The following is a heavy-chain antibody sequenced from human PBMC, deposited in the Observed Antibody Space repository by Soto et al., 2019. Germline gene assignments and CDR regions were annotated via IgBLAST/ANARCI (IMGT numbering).Heavy chain of an antibody. J-gene: IGHJ4*02. CDR1: GFTFSSYA. V-gene: IGHV3-23*01. D-gene: IGHD4-17*01. CDR3: AKAGVDYGDYGQHY. CDR2: ISGSGGST. Sequence: EVQLLESGGGLVQPGGSLRLSCAASGFTFSSYAMSRVRQAPGKGLEWVSAISGSGGSTYYADSVKGRFTISRDNSKNTLYLQMNSLRAEDTAVYYCAKAGVDYGDYGQHYWGQGTLVTVSS.